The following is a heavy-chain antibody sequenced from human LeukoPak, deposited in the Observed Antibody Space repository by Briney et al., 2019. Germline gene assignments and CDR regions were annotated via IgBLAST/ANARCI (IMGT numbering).Heavy chain of an antibody. J-gene: IGHJ4*02. D-gene: IGHD3-22*01. Sequence: ASVKVSCKTSGYTFTNYDINWVRQATGQGLEWLGWMSPKNGDTGYAQKFQGRVTMTRDTSTNTAYMELTALTSEDTAVYYCTRAPPGMTMMTDYWGQGTLVTVSS. CDR2: MSPKNGDT. CDR1: GYTFTNYD. V-gene: IGHV1-8*01. CDR3: TRAPPGMTMMTDY.